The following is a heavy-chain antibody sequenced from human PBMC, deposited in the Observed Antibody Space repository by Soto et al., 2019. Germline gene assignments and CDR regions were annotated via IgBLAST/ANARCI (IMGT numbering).Heavy chain of an antibody. D-gene: IGHD1-1*01. Sequence: TSETLSLTCAVYGGSFSGYYWSWLRQPPGKGLEWIGEINHSGSPNYNPSLKSRVTISVDTSKNQFSLKMTSVTAADTAVYYCATANWSHHYFDPWGQGTLVTVS. V-gene: IGHV4-34*01. CDR2: INHSGSP. J-gene: IGHJ5*02. CDR1: GGSFSGYY. CDR3: ATANWSHHYFDP.